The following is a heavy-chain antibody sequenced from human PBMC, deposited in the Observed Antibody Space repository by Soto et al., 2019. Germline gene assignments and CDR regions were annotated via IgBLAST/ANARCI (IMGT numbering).Heavy chain of an antibody. CDR2: VIPILGQA. V-gene: IGHV1-69*01. Sequence: QVQLVQSGAEVKKPGSSVKVSCKASGGIFSSYAISWLRQAPGQGLEWMGAVIPILGQAYYAQDLQDRVSTTADESTRTTHMELSSQRSEDTAVYFCASVGGIGAPPGTDYWGQGTLVTVSS. J-gene: IGHJ4*02. D-gene: IGHD6-6*01. CDR1: GGIFSSYA. CDR3: ASVGGIGAPPGTDY.